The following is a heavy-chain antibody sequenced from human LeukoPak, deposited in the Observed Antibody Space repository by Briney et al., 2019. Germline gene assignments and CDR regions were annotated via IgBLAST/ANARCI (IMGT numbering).Heavy chain of an antibody. V-gene: IGHV3-48*03. J-gene: IGHJ5*02. CDR3: VRDPRDGSAAWFDP. Sequence: GGSLRLSCAASGFTFSRSEMDWVRQAPGNWLHWISYTSRSGKSMFYGDSVNGRCTISREHAKNSLYLQMNSLRVEDTAIYYCVRDPRDGSAAWFDPWGQGTLVTVSS. D-gene: IGHD6-25*01. CDR2: TSRSGKSM. CDR1: GFTFSRSE.